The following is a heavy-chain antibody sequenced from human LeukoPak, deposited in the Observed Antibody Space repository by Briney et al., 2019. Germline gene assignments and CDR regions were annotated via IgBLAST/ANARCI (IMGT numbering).Heavy chain of an antibody. CDR3: ARARDDILPVGE. J-gene: IGHJ4*02. CDR2: INPNGGST. V-gene: IGHV1-46*04. CDR1: GYTFTSNY. D-gene: IGHD3-9*01. Sequence: ASVKVSCKAFGYTFTSNYMHWVRQAPGQGLEWMGIINPNGGSTTYAQKLRGRVTMTTDTSTSTAYMELRSLRSDDTAVYYCARARDDILPVGEWGQGTLVTVSS.